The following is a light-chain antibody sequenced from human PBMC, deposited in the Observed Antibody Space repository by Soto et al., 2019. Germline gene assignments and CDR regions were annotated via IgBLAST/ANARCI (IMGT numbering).Light chain of an antibody. J-gene: IGKJ4*01. V-gene: IGKV3-15*01. Sequence: ERVMTQSPATLSVSPGGRSTLXXRASQSISGTLAWYQQRPGQAPRLLXXGASTRADGIPARFTGSGFGTEFILTISSLQSADFAVYYCQQYNNWPPRLTFGGGTKVDIK. CDR3: QQYNNWPPRLT. CDR2: GAS. CDR1: QSISGT.